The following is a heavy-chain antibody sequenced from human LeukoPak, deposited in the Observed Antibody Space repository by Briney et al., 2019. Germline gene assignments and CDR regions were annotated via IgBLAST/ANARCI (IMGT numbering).Heavy chain of an antibody. CDR3: ARGFASGWYSRYDP. CDR1: GDPVSRGSYY. J-gene: IGHJ5*02. D-gene: IGHD6-19*01. CDR2: VYHTGST. Sequence: SETLSLTGTVSGDPVSRGSYYWSWIRPPPGKELEWIGYVYHTGSTNYNPSLKSRVTISVDTSKNEFSLKMTSVTAADTAVYYCARGFASGWYSRYDPWGQGTLVTVSS. V-gene: IGHV4-61*01.